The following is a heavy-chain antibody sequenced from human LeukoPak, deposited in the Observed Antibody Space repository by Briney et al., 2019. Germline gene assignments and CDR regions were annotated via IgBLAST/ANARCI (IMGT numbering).Heavy chain of an antibody. V-gene: IGHV3-30-3*01. Sequence: GGSLRLSCAASGFTFSSYAMHWVRQAPGKGLEWVAVISYDGSNKYYADSVKGRFTISRDNSKNTLYLQMNSLRAEDTAVYYCATDRGWRTSGYYLYYFEYWGQETLVTVSS. D-gene: IGHD3-3*01. CDR3: ATDRGWRTSGYYLYYFEY. J-gene: IGHJ4*02. CDR1: GFTFSSYA. CDR2: ISYDGSNK.